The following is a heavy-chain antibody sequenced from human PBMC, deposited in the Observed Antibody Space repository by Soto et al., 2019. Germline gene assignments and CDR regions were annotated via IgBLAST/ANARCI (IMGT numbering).Heavy chain of an antibody. V-gene: IGHV1-18*01. Sequence: QVQLVQSGAEVKKPGASVKVSCRASGYTFTSYGISWVRQAPGQGLEWMGWISAYNDKTTYAQKFQGRLTMTTDTSSNTAYMELRSLRYDDTAVYYCARFTGISKWTIDSWGQGTLVTVSS. CDR3: ARFTGISKWTIDS. J-gene: IGHJ4*02. CDR1: GYTFTSYG. CDR2: ISAYNDKT. D-gene: IGHD1-26*01.